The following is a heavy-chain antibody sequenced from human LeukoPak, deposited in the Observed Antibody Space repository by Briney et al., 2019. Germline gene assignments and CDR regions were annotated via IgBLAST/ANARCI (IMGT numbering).Heavy chain of an antibody. CDR3: ARSSYGADDAFDI. J-gene: IGHJ3*02. Sequence: PSETLSLTCTVSGGSISSSSYYWGWIRQPPGKGLEWIGSIYYSGSTYYNPSLKSRVTISVDTSKNQFSLKLSSVTAADTAVYYCARSSYGADDAFDIWGQGTMVTVSS. CDR2: IYYSGST. CDR1: GGSISSSSYY. D-gene: IGHD4-17*01. V-gene: IGHV4-39*01.